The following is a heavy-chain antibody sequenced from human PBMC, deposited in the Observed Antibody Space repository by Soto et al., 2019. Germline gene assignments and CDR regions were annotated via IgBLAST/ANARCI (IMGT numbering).Heavy chain of an antibody. V-gene: IGHV4-4*07. J-gene: IGHJ4*02. D-gene: IGHD2-21*02. CDR3: ARAREVGVCGGDCRHYFDY. CDR2: IYTSGSA. Sequence: PSETLSLTCTVSGGSISSYYWSWIRQPAGKGLEWIGRIYTSGSANYNPSLKSRVTMSVDTSKKQFSLKLSSVTAADTAVYYCARAREVGVCGGDCRHYFDYWGQGTRVTGS. CDR1: GGSISSYY.